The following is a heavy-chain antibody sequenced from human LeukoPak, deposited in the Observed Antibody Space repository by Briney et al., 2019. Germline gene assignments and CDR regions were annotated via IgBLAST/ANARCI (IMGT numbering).Heavy chain of an antibody. CDR3: AKVSRRYCSGGSCVVYGMDV. D-gene: IGHD2-15*01. V-gene: IGHV3-30*18. CDR1: GFTFSSYG. Sequence: GRSLRLSCAASGFTFSSYGMHWVRQAPGKGLEWVAVISYDGSNKYYADSVKGRFTISRDNSKNTLYLQMNSLRAEDTAVYYCAKVSRRYCSGGSCVVYGMDVRGQGTTVTVSS. CDR2: ISYDGSNK. J-gene: IGHJ6*02.